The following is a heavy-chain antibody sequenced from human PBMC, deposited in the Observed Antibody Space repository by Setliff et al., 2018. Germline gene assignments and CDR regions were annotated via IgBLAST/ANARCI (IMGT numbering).Heavy chain of an antibody. V-gene: IGHV3-43*01. CDR3: VPGRGS. CDR2: ITWDGGST. J-gene: IGHJ5*02. Sequence: PGESLKISCAASGFTFDDYTMHWVRQAPGKGLEWVSLITWDGGSTFYADSVRGRFTISRDNAQKTLYLHMNNLRAEDTAVFYCVPGRGSWGQGALVTVSS. CDR1: GFTFDDYT. D-gene: IGHD6-25*01.